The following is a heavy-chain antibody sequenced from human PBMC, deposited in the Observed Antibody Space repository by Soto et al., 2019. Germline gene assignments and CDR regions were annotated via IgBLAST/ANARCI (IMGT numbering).Heavy chain of an antibody. J-gene: IGHJ5*02. D-gene: IGHD3-9*01. CDR3: AIRSERYHISRFDP. CDR1: GYTFTSYD. CDR2: MNPNSGNT. Sequence: ASVKVSCKASGYTFTSYDINWVRQATGQGLEWMGWMNPNSGNTGYAQKFQGRVTMTRNTSISTAYMELSSLRSEDTAVYYCAIRSERYHISRFDPWGQGTLVTVSS. V-gene: IGHV1-8*01.